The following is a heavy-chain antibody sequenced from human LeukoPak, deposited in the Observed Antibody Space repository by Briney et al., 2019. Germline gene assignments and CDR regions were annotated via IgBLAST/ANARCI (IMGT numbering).Heavy chain of an antibody. V-gene: IGHV1-2*02. CDR2: INPNSGGT. Sequence: ASVKVSCKASGYTFTGYYMHWVRQAPGQGLEWMGWINPNSGGTNYAQKFQGRVTMTRGTSISTAYMELSRLRSDDTAVYYCARDMASTTVTTAYYYGMDVWGQGTTVTVSS. J-gene: IGHJ6*02. CDR1: GYTFTGYY. D-gene: IGHD4-17*01. CDR3: ARDMASTTVTTAYYYGMDV.